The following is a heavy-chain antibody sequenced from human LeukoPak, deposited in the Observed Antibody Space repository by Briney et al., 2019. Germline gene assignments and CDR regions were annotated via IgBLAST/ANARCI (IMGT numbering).Heavy chain of an antibody. V-gene: IGHV1-2*02. CDR2: INPNNGVT. D-gene: IGHD1-20*01. CDR1: GYTFTDYY. J-gene: IGHJ6*03. Sequence: ASVKVSCKASGYTFTDYYMHWVRQAPGQGLEWMGWINPNNGVTNYAQNFQGRVTMTRDTSISTAYMELSSLRSEDTAVYYCARSLFNWNLLYYYYYYMDVWGKGTTVTVSS. CDR3: ARSLFNWNLLYYYYYYMDV.